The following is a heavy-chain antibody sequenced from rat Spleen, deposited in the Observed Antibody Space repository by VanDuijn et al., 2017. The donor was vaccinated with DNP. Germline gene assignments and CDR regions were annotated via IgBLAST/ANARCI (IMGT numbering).Heavy chain of an antibody. D-gene: IGHD1-7*01. CDR3: AKGAYSYYYAMGA. CDR1: GFTFNTYW. Sequence: EVQLVESGGDLVQPGRSLKLSCVASGFTFNTYWMTWIRQAPGKGLEWVASITSSGGNTFYPDSVRGRFTISRDNAKNTLYLQMDSLRSEDTATYYCAKGAYSYYYAMGAWGQGTSVTVSS. CDR2: ITSSGGNT. V-gene: IGHV5-31*01. J-gene: IGHJ4*01.